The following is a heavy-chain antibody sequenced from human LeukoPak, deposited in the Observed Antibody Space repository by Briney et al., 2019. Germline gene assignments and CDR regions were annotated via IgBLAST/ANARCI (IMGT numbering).Heavy chain of an antibody. D-gene: IGHD1-26*01. Sequence: PGGSLRLSCAASGFTVSSNYMSWVRQAPGKGLEWVSVIYSGGSIYYADSVKGRFTISRDNSKNTLYLQMNSLRAEDTAVYYCARDTIVGATWAFDIWGQGTMVTVSS. CDR1: GFTVSSNY. J-gene: IGHJ3*02. CDR2: IYSGGSI. CDR3: ARDTIVGATWAFDI. V-gene: IGHV3-53*01.